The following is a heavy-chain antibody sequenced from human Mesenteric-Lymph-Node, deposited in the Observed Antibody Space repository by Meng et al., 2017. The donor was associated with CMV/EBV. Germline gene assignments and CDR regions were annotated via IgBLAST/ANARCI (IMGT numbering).Heavy chain of an antibody. CDR3: PRDFTRSDAFDF. V-gene: IGHV3-66*02. CDR2: ISAGGTT. Sequence: GGSLRLSCAASGFDVSTNFMSWVRQAPGKGLEWVSLISAGGTTYYADSVRGRFTISRDNSKNTIYLQMSSLRVEDTAMYFCPRDFTRSDAFDFWGQGTMVTVSS. D-gene: IGHD1-14*01. J-gene: IGHJ3*01. CDR1: GFDVSTNF.